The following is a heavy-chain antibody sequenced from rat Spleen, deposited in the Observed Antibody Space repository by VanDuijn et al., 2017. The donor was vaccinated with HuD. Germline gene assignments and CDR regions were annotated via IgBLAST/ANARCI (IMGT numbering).Heavy chain of an antibody. CDR3: TRSGYYYSSYVPFFEY. CDR2: IWGDGIT. J-gene: IGHJ2*01. V-gene: IGHV2-1*01. Sequence: QVQLKESGPGLVQPSETLSLTCTVSGFSLTTNSVHWVRQPPGKGLERMGGIWGDGITDYNLGLKSRLIISSDTSKSQVFLKMNSLQTDDTAIYFCTRSGYYYSSYVPFFEYWGQGVMVTVSS. CDR1: GFSLTTNS. D-gene: IGHD1-2*01.